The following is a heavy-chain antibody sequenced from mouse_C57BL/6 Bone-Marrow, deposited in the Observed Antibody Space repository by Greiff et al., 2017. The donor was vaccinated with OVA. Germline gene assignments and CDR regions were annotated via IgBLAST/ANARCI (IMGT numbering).Heavy chain of an antibody. V-gene: IGHV1-69*01. D-gene: IGHD2-3*01. Sequence: QVQLQQPGAELVMPGASVKLSCKASGYTFTSYWMHWVKQRPGQGLEWIGEIDPSDSYTNYNQKFKGKSTLTVDKSSSTAYMQLSSLTSEDSAVYYCAREDGGWLLRLDYWGQGTSVTVSS. CDR3: AREDGGWLLRLDY. J-gene: IGHJ4*01. CDR1: GYTFTSYW. CDR2: IDPSDSYT.